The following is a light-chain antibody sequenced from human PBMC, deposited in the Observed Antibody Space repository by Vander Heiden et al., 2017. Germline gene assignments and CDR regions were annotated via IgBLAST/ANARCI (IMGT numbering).Light chain of an antibody. CDR3: QQNECTLPDT. CDR2: AAS. CDR1: QSISSY. J-gene: IGKJ2*01. V-gene: IGKV1-39*01. Sequence: DIQMTQSPSSLSASVGDRVTITCRASQSISSYLNWYQQKPGKAPKLLIYAASSLQSGVPSRFSGSGSGTDFTLTISSLQPEDFAAYYCQQNECTLPDTFGQGTKLEIK.